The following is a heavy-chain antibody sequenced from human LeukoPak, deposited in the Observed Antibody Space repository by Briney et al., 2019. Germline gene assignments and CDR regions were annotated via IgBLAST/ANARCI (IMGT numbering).Heavy chain of an antibody. V-gene: IGHV1-18*01. CDR2: ISAYNGNT. CDR3: AREPFTLGLDYDSSGYYAGSHAFDI. D-gene: IGHD3-22*01. J-gene: IGHJ3*02. CDR1: GYTFTSYG. Sequence: ASVKVSCKASGYTFTSYGISWVRQAPGQGLEWMGWISAYNGNTNYAQKLQGRVTMTTDTSTSTAYMELRSLRSDDTAVYYCAREPFTLGLDYDSSGYYAGSHAFDIWGQGTMVTVSS.